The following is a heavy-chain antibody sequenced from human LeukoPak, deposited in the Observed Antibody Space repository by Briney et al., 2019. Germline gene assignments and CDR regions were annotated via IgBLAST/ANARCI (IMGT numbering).Heavy chain of an antibody. CDR3: ARTTANYYGSGSSYYYYYYYMDV. CDR2: IDWDDDK. Sequence: SGPTLVNPTQTLTLTCTFSGFSLSTSGMCVSWIRQPPGKALEWLARIDWDDDKYYSTSLKTRLTISKDTSKNQVVLTMTNMDPVDTATYYCARTTANYYGSGSSYYYYYYYMDVWGKGTTVTVSS. J-gene: IGHJ6*03. CDR1: GFSLSTSGMC. D-gene: IGHD3-10*01. V-gene: IGHV2-70*11.